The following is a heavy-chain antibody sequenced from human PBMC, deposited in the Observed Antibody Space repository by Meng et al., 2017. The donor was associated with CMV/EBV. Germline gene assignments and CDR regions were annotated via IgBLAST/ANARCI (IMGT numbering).Heavy chain of an antibody. J-gene: IGHJ4*02. Sequence: GGSLXLSCAASGFTFSSYAMSWVRQAPGKGLEWVSAISGSGGSTYYADSVKGRFTISRDNSKNTLYLQMNSLRAEDTAVYYCAKDRYSGELPYYFDYWGQGTLFTVAS. CDR1: GFTFSSYA. CDR2: ISGSGGST. CDR3: AKDRYSGELPYYFDY. D-gene: IGHD5-12*01. V-gene: IGHV3-23*01.